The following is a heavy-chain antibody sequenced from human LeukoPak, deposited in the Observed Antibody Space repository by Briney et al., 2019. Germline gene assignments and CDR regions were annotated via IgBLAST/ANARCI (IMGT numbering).Heavy chain of an antibody. Sequence: VASVKVSCKASLYTFTSYDINWVRQAAGKELEWMGWMNPNSGKTVHPQNFQGRVTMTRNTSISTAYMELSRLRSEDKDAYDCARGLGDSSGREYFQDWGQGTLVTVSS. CDR3: ARGLGDSSGREYFQD. CDR1: LYTFTSYD. D-gene: IGHD3-22*01. V-gene: IGHV1-8*01. CDR2: MNPNSGKT. J-gene: IGHJ1*01.